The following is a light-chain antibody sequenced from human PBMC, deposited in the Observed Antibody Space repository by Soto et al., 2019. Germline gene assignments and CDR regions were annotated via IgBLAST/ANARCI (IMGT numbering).Light chain of an antibody. CDR1: SSDVGGYNY. V-gene: IGLV2-14*01. J-gene: IGLJ1*01. Sequence: QSALTQPASVSGSPGQSITISCTGTSSDVGGYNYVSWYQQHPGKAPKLMIYEVSNRPSRVSNRFSGSKSGNTASLPISGLQAEDEADYFCSAYTRSSTPYVYGTGTKLTV. CDR3: SAYTRSSTPYV. CDR2: EVS.